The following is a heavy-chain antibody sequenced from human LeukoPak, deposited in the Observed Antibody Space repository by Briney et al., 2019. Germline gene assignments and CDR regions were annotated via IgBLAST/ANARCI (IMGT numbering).Heavy chain of an antibody. V-gene: IGHV1-2*02. CDR3: ANWGGRAHYFDY. D-gene: IGHD7-27*01. J-gene: IGHJ4*02. Sequence: ASVKVSCKASGYTFTGYYMHWVRQAPGQGLEWMGWINPNGGGTNYAQKFQGRVTMTRDTSISTAYMELSRLRSDDTAVYYCANWGGRAHYFDYWGQGTLVTVSS. CDR2: INPNGGGT. CDR1: GYTFTGYY.